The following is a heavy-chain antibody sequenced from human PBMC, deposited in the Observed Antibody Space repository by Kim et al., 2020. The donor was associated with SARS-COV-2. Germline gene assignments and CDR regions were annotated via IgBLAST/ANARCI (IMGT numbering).Heavy chain of an antibody. V-gene: IGHV1-18*01. Sequence: ASVKVSCKASGYTFTSYGISWVRQAPGQGLEWIFWIIAYNVHTNYAQKLQGRVTMTTDTSTSTAYMELRSLISADTAVYYCARHSSGWVNYFAYWGQGTLVTVSS. D-gene: IGHD6-19*01. J-gene: IGHJ4*02. CDR3: ARHSSGWVNYFAY. CDR1: GYTFTSYG. CDR2: IIAYNVHT.